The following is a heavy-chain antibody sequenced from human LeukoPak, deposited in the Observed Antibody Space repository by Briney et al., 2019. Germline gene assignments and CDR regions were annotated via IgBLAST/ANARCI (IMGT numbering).Heavy chain of an antibody. CDR2: ISAYNGNT. Sequence: GASVKVSCKASGYTFTSYGISWVRQAPGQGLEWMGWISAYNGNTNYAQKLQGRVTMTTDTSTSTAYMELRSLRSDDTAVYYCARDLLGWSYFTASDYWGQGTLVTVSS. CDR1: GYTFTSYG. CDR3: ARDLLGWSYFTASDY. D-gene: IGHD1-26*01. V-gene: IGHV1-18*01. J-gene: IGHJ4*02.